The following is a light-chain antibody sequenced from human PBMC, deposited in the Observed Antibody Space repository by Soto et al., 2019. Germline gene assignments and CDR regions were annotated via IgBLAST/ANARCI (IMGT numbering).Light chain of an antibody. Sequence: DIQTTQSPSSLSASVGDRVTITCRASQAIRNDLAWYQQKPGRAPKRLIYGSSSLQSGVPSRFSGRGSGTEFTLTISSLQPEDFATYYCLQHNVFPRTFGQGTKVEIK. CDR2: GSS. CDR3: LQHNVFPRT. V-gene: IGKV1-17*01. J-gene: IGKJ1*01. CDR1: QAIRND.